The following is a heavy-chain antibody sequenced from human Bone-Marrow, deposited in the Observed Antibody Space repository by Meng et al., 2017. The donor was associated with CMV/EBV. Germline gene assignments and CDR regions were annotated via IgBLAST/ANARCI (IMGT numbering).Heavy chain of an antibody. J-gene: IGHJ4*02. CDR1: GYTFTGYY. D-gene: IGHD2-2*01. CDR2: INPNSGGT. V-gene: IGHV1-2*02. Sequence: ASVKVSCKASGYTFTGYYMHWVRQAPGQGLEWMGWINPNSGGTNYAQKFQGRVTMTRDTSISTAYMELSRLRSDDTAVYYCARDNGEMKYCSSTSWYLYWGQGTLVTVSS. CDR3: ARDNGEMKYCSSTSWYLY.